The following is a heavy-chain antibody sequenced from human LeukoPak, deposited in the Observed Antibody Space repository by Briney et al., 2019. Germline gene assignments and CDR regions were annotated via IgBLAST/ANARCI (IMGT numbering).Heavy chain of an antibody. J-gene: IGHJ5*02. D-gene: IGHD6-13*01. Sequence: GESLKISCKGSGYSFATYWIGWVRQMPGKGLEWMGINYPGDSDTTYSPSFQGQVTMSADKSISTAYLQWSSLKASDTAMYYCARGDSRGSRWFDPWGQGTLVTVSS. V-gene: IGHV5-51*01. CDR1: GYSFATYW. CDR2: NYPGDSDT. CDR3: ARGDSRGSRWFDP.